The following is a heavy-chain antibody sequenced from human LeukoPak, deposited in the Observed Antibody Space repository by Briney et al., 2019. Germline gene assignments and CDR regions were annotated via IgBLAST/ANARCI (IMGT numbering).Heavy chain of an antibody. Sequence: GGSLRLSCAASGFTFSSHGMHWVRQAPGKGLEWVAFIRYDGTNKYYADSMKGRFNISRDNFKNTLYLQMNSLRAEDTAVYYCAKADCSGGSCYYSDYWGQGTLVTVSS. CDR2: IRYDGTNK. CDR1: GFTFSSHG. CDR3: AKADCSGGSCYYSDY. D-gene: IGHD2-15*01. J-gene: IGHJ4*02. V-gene: IGHV3-30*02.